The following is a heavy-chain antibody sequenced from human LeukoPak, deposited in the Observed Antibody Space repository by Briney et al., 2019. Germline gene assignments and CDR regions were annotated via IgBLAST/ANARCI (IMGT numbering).Heavy chain of an antibody. J-gene: IGHJ4*02. V-gene: IGHV3-21*01. D-gene: IGHD5-24*01. Sequence: GGSLRLSCAASGFTFSSYSMNWVRQAPGKGLEWVSSISSSSSYIYYADSVKGRFTISRDNAKNSLYLQMNSLRAEDTAVYYCARDGSQGDGYNGNFDYWGQGTLVTVSS. CDR2: ISSSSSYI. CDR3: ARDGSQGDGYNGNFDY. CDR1: GFTFSSYS.